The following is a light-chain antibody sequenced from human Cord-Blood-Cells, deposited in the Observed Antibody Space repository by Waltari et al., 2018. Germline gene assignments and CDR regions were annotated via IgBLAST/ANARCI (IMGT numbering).Light chain of an antibody. V-gene: IGKV3-15*01. CDR2: GAS. Sequence: EIVMTQSPATLSVSPGERATLSCRASQSVRSNLAWYQQEPGQAPRLLIYGASTRATGIPARFSCSGSGTEFTLTISSLQSEDFAVYYCQQYNNWPPWTFGQGTKVEIK. J-gene: IGKJ1*01. CDR1: QSVRSN. CDR3: QQYNNWPPWT.